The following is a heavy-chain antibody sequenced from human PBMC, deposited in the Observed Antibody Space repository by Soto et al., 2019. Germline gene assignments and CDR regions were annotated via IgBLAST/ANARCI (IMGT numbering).Heavy chain of an antibody. CDR3: AHRPFYDYFWGSYPFTFAY. CDR1: GFSLTTSGVG. CDR2: IYWNDDK. J-gene: IGHJ4*02. D-gene: IGHD3-16*01. V-gene: IGHV2-5*01. Sequence: QITLKESGPTLVKPTQTLTLTCTFSGFSLTTSGVGVAWIRQPPGKALEWLALIYWNDDKRYSPSLKSRLSTPKDTSKNPLLLTITNMDPVDAATYYCAHRPFYDYFWGSYPFTFAYWGQETLVTVSS.